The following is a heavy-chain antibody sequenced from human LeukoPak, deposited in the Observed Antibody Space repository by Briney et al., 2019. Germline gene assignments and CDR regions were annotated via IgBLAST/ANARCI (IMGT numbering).Heavy chain of an antibody. V-gene: IGHV4-59*01. J-gene: IGHJ5*02. D-gene: IGHD3-16*01. Sequence: SETLSLACTVSGGSINRYYWTSIRQPPGKRQEWIGYIYYSGSTDYNPSLKSRVTMSVDASKNQYSLELSSVTAADTAGYYCATGRGDYVNHWGQGTLVTVSS. CDR2: IYYSGST. CDR1: GGSINRYY. CDR3: ATGRGDYVNH.